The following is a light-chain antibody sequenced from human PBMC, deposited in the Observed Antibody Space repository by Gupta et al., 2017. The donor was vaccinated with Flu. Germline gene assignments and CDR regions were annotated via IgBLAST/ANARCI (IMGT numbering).Light chain of an antibody. CDR3: SSYTGSVTV. CDR2: EVS. V-gene: IGLV2-14*01. J-gene: IGLJ2*01. Sequence: QSALTQPASVSGSPGQSITISCTGASSDIGAYNYVSWYQQHPGNAPKLLIYEVSYRPSGISDRFSGSKSANTASLTISGLQAEDDADYYCSSYTGSVTVFGGGTKLTVL. CDR1: SSDIGAYNY.